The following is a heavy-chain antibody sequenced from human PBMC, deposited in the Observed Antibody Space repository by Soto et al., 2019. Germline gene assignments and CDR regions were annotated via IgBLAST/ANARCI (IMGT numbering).Heavy chain of an antibody. V-gene: IGHV3-30*18. J-gene: IGHJ6*02. CDR2: ISYDGSNK. Sequence: GGSLRLSCAASGFTFSSYGMHWVRQAPGKGLEWVAVISYDGSNKYYADSVKGRFTISRDNSKNTLYLQMNSLRAEDTAVYYCAKDLVVVAAEPYYYYYGMDVWGQGTTVTVSS. D-gene: IGHD2-15*01. CDR3: AKDLVVVAAEPYYYYYGMDV. CDR1: GFTFSSYG.